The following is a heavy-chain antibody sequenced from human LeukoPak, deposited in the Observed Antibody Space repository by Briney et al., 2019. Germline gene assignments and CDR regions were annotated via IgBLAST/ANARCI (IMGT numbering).Heavy chain of an antibody. J-gene: IGHJ6*02. Sequence: ASVKVSCKASGYTFTSYGISWVRQAPGQGLEWMGWISAYNGNTNYAQKLQGRVTMTRNTSISTAYMELSSLRSEDTAVYYCARTYFRYGMDVWGQGTTVTVSS. CDR1: GYTFTSYG. CDR3: ARTYFRYGMDV. V-gene: IGHV1-18*01. D-gene: IGHD3-10*01. CDR2: ISAYNGNT.